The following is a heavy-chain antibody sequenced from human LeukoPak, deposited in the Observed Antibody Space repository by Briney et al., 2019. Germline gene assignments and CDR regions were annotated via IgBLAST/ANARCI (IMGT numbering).Heavy chain of an antibody. CDR1: GGSISSNSYY. J-gene: IGHJ5*02. Sequence: SETLSLTCSVSGGSISSNSYYWGWIRQPPGKGLEWIGSIYYSGSTYYNPSLKSRVTISVDTSKNQFSLKLSSVTAADTAVYYCARDPKNYGDYRGWFDPWGQGTLVTVSS. D-gene: IGHD4-17*01. CDR3: ARDPKNYGDYRGWFDP. CDR2: IYYSGST. V-gene: IGHV4-39*07.